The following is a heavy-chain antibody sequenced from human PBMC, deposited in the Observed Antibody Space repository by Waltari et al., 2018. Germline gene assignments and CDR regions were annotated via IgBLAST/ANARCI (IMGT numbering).Heavy chain of an antibody. J-gene: IGHJ3*02. CDR1: GGSFSGYY. Sequence: QVQLQQWGAGLLKPSETLSLTCAVYGGSFSGYYWSWIRQPPGKGLEWIGEINHSGSTTYTPSLKSRVTISVDTSNNQFALKRSSVTAADPAVYYCAGHDYGAYEGAFDIWGQGTMVTVPS. V-gene: IGHV4-34*01. CDR2: INHSGST. D-gene: IGHD4-17*01. CDR3: AGHDYGAYEGAFDI.